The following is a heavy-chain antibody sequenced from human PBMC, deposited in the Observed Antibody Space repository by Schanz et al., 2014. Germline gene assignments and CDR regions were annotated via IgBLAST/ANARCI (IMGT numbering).Heavy chain of an antibody. Sequence: QVQLQESGPGLVKPSETLSLTCTVSGDSISSSRYCWGWIRQPPGKGLEWIGSIYYSGSTYYNPSLKSRFPISVNTPKNQFPRKLSSGTAADTAVYYCARPGAYCGGDCYDYWGQGTLVTVSS. CDR2: IYYSGST. CDR3: ARPGAYCGGDCYDY. V-gene: IGHV4-39*01. J-gene: IGHJ4*02. CDR1: GDSISSSRYC. D-gene: IGHD2-21*01.